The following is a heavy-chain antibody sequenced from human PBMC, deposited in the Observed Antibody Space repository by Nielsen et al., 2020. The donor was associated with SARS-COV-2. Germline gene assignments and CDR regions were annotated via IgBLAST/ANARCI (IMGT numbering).Heavy chain of an antibody. V-gene: IGHV3-23*01. CDR1: GGSISSSSYY. CDR3: AKDLDWWARLWYYFDY. D-gene: IGHD2-21*01. CDR2: ISGSGGST. Sequence: ETLSLTCTVSGGSISSSSYYWGWVRQAPGKGLEWFSAISGSGGSTYYADSVKGRFTISRDNSKNTLYLQMNSLRAEDTAVYYCAKDLDWWARLWYYFDYWGQGTLVTVSS. J-gene: IGHJ4*02.